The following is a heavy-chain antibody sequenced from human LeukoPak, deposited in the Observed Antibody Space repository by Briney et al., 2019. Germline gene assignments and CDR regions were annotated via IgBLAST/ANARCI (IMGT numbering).Heavy chain of an antibody. CDR2: MNPNSGNT. J-gene: IGHJ4*02. D-gene: IGHD2-21*01. V-gene: IGHV1-8*01. CDR1: GYTFTTYD. CDR3: ARVAGNCGGDCYRLLY. Sequence: ASVKVSCKAPGYTFTTYDINWVRQATGQGLEWLGWMNPNSGNTGYAQKFQGRVTMTRNISITTAYMELSNLRSDDTAVYYCARVAGNCGGDCYRLLYWGQGTLVTVSS.